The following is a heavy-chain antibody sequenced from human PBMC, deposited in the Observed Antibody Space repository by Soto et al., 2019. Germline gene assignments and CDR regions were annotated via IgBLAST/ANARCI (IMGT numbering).Heavy chain of an antibody. CDR1: GFSFVNYA. V-gene: IGHV3-23*01. CDR2: LSGSGTST. Sequence: QTGGSLRLSCGASGFSFVNYAMNWVRQAPGKGLEWVSGLSGSGTSTYYADSVKGRFTISRDNSRDTLFPQMNSLTADDTAVYYCAKATTNGGWFNPFDSWGQGALVTVSS. J-gene: IGHJ4*02. CDR3: AKATTNGGWFNPFDS. D-gene: IGHD6-19*01.